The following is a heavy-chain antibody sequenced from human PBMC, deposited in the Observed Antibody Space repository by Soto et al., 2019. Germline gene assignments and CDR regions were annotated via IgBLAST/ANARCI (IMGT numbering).Heavy chain of an antibody. Sequence: GGSLRLSCAASGFTFSSYGMHWVRQTPGKGLEWVAFIWYDGSNKYYADSVKGRFTISRDNSKNTLYLQMNSLRAEDTAVYYCAIPPRGYCTNGVCYENRFDPWGQGTLVTVSS. CDR3: AIPPRGYCTNGVCYENRFDP. J-gene: IGHJ5*02. CDR2: IWYDGSNK. CDR1: GFTFSSYG. D-gene: IGHD2-8*01. V-gene: IGHV3-30*02.